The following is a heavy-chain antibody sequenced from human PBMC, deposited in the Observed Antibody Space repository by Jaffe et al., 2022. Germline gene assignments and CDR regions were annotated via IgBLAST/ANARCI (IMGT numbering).Heavy chain of an antibody. CDR1: GFSLSTSGMC. J-gene: IGHJ4*02. V-gene: IGHV2-70*01. CDR3: ARMGGDYIWGSYRYGYFDY. D-gene: IGHD3-16*02. Sequence: QVTLRESGPALVKPTQTLTLTCTFSGFSLSTSGMCVSWIRQPPGKALEWLALIDWDDDKYYSTSLKTRLTISKDTSKNQVVLTMTNMDPVDTATYYCARMGGDYIWGSYRYGYFDYWGQGTLVTVSS. CDR2: IDWDDDK.